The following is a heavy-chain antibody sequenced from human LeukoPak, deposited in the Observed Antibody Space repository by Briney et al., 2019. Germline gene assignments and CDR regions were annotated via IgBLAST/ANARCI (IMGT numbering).Heavy chain of an antibody. Sequence: NPSETLSLTCTVSRGSSGSYYWSWIGQPPGKGLEWIGYIYYNGSTNYNPSLKSRVTISLDTSKNLFSLRLTSVTAADTAVYYCARDHIGVALTWGQGTLVTVSS. CDR1: RGSSGSYY. CDR2: IYYNGST. V-gene: IGHV4-59*01. J-gene: IGHJ5*02. CDR3: ARDHIGVALT. D-gene: IGHD2-15*01.